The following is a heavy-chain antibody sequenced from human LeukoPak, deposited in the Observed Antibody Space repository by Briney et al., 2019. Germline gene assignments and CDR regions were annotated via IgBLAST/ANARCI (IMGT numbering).Heavy chain of an antibody. CDR2: INPNSGGT. CDR3: ARERERLRHAFDI. D-gene: IGHD4-17*01. V-gene: IGHV1-2*06. Sequence: ASVKVSCKASGYTFTGYYMHWVRQAPGQGLEWMGRINPNSGGTNYAQKFQGRVTMTRDTSISTAYMELSRLRSDDTAVYYCARERERLRHAFDIWGQGTMVTVSS. CDR1: GYTFTGYY. J-gene: IGHJ3*02.